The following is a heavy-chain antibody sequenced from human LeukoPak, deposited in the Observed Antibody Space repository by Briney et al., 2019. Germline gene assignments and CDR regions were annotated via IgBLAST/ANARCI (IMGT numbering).Heavy chain of an antibody. CDR1: GFTFSNYA. V-gene: IGHV3-23*01. Sequence: GGSLRLSCTASGFTFSNYAMNWVRQAPGKGLEWVSLISTSGNTHYADSVRGRFTISRDNSKNTLYLQMNTLRAEDTAVYYCAKDLDSTGRYEGLGDYWGQGTLVTVSS. J-gene: IGHJ4*02. D-gene: IGHD6-19*01. CDR3: AKDLDSTGRYEGLGDY. CDR2: ISTSGNT.